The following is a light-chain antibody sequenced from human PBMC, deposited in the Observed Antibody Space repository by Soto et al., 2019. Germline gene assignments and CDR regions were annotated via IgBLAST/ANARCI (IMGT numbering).Light chain of an antibody. CDR3: QQYSHLVT. Sequence: IQMTQSPSTLSAPVGDRVTITCQASQTISTLLAWFQHKPGKAPNLLIYDASNLESEVPSRFSGSGTGTEFTLTISSLQSDDSPTYFCQQYSHLVTFGQGTKLEIK. J-gene: IGKJ2*01. CDR2: DAS. CDR1: QTISTL. V-gene: IGKV1-5*01.